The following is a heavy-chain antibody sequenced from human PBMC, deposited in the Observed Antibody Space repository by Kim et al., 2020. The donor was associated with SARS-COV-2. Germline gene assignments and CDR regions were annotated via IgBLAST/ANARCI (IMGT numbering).Heavy chain of an antibody. CDR3: ARNSSLFGDDDYMDD. CDR1: GFTVSSNY. CDR2: IYSDGST. D-gene: IGHD6-13*01. Sequence: GGSLRLSCAASGFTVSSNYMSWVRQAPGKGLEWVSVIYSDGSTNYADYVKDRFTIFTDNNKNTMHFQMNNMRAEDTAVDYYARNSSLFGDDDYMDDWGQG. J-gene: IGHJ6*03. V-gene: IGHV3-66*01.